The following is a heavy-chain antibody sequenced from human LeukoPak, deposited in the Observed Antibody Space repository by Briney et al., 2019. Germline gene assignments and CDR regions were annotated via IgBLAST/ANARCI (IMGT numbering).Heavy chain of an antibody. CDR1: GYSFTSYW. CDR2: IYPGDSDT. CDR3: ARLPGYYDRYYFDY. D-gene: IGHD3-22*01. Sequence: GESLKISXKGSGYSFTSYWIGWVRQMPGKGLEGMGIIYPGDSDTRYSPSFQGQVAISADKSISTAYLQWSSLKASDTAMYYCARLPGYYDRYYFDYWGQGTLVTVSS. J-gene: IGHJ4*02. V-gene: IGHV5-51*01.